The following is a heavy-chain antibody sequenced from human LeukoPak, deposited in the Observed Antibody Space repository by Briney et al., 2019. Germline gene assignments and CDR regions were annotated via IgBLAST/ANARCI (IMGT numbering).Heavy chain of an antibody. D-gene: IGHD3-16*01. J-gene: IGHJ3*02. Sequence: PGASVKVSCKASGYTFTSYGISWVRQAPGQGLEWMGGIIPVFGTREYAQRFQDRVAITADEATSTVHMELSGLKFDDTAVYYCARDDMGSTGGEVFDIWGQGTMVAVPS. CDR3: ARDDMGSTGGEVFDI. V-gene: IGHV1-69*13. CDR2: IIPVFGTR. CDR1: GYTFTSYG.